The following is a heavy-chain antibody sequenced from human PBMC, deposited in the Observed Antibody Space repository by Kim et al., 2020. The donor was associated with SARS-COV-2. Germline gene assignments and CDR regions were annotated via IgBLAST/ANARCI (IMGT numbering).Heavy chain of an antibody. CDR1: GGSFSGYY. J-gene: IGHJ4*02. D-gene: IGHD2-21*01. V-gene: IGHV4-34*01. CDR3: ARGQSVLARSEAATTNDY. CDR2: INHSGST. Sequence: SETLSLTCAVYGGSFSGYYWSWIRQPPGKGLEWIGEINHSGSTNYNPSLKSRVTISVDTSKNQFSLKLSSVTAADTAVYYCARGQSVLARSEAATTNDYWGQGTLVTVSS.